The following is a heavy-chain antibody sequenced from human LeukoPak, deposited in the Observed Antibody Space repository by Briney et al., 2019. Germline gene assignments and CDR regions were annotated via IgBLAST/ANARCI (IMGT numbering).Heavy chain of an antibody. CDR1: GYTFTSYY. CDR3: ARWGSGNMGGVDY. J-gene: IGHJ4*02. Sequence: ASVKVSCKASGYTFTSYYMXXXXXXXXXXXXXXXXINXSXGSTSXXQXXXXXXXXXRDTSTSTVYMELSSLRSEDTAVYYCARWGSGNMGGVDYWGQGTLVTVSS. V-gene: IGHV1-46*01. CDR2: INXSXGST. D-gene: IGHD3-10*01.